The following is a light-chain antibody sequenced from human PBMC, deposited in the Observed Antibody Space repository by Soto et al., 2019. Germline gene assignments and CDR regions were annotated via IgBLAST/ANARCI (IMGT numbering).Light chain of an antibody. CDR1: QSVSNT. J-gene: IGKJ2*01. CDR3: QQYDSWPYT. Sequence: EIGMTQSPATLSVSPGERATLSCRASQSVSNTLAWYQQKPGQAPRLLMYGASIRATGIPARFSGGGSGTQFTLTISSLQSEDFAIYYCQQYDSWPYTFGQGTKVDIK. CDR2: GAS. V-gene: IGKV3-15*01.